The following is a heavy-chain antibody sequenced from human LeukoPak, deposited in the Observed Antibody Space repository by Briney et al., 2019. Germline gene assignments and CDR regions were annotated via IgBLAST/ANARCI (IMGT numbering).Heavy chain of an antibody. CDR2: IYYSGST. CDR3: ARPGSGWRDY. V-gene: IGHV4-39*01. CDR1: GGSISSSSYY. J-gene: IGHJ4*02. D-gene: IGHD6-19*01. Sequence: SETLSLTCTVSGGSISSSSYYWGWIRQPPGKGLEWIGSIYYSGSTYYNPSLKSRVTISVDTSKNQFSLKLSSVTAADAAVYYCARPGSGWRDYWGQGTLVTVSS.